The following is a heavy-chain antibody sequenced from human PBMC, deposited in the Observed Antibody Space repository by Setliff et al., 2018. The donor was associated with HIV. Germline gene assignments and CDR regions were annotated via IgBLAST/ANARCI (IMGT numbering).Heavy chain of an antibody. CDR3: ARHERSIFGVTYSYYMDV. Sequence: PSETLSLTCAVHGGSFSGSYWSWIRQPPGKGLEWIGELNYVGVTNHNPSLKSRVTISVEASKRQWSLKLNSVTAADTAVYYCARHERSIFGVTYSYYMDVWGKGTTVTVSS. CDR1: GGSFSGSY. V-gene: IGHV4-34*01. CDR2: LNYVGVT. J-gene: IGHJ6*03. D-gene: IGHD3-3*01.